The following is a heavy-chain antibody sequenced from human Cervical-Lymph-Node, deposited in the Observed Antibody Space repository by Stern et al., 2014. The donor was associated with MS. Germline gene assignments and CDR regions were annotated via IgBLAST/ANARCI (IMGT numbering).Heavy chain of an antibody. J-gene: IGHJ6*02. V-gene: IGHV4-59*01. CDR2: IFYSGTA. D-gene: IGHD3-10*01. Sequence: VQLVESGPGLVKPSENLSLRCTVSGGPLSGYHCSWIRQPPGKGLEWIGYIFYSGTANYNSSLKSRATMSVDTSKNQFSLRLSSVTAADTAVYYCARDYGSGDIDYGMDVWGQGTTVIVTS. CDR3: ARDYGSGDIDYGMDV. CDR1: GGPLSGYH.